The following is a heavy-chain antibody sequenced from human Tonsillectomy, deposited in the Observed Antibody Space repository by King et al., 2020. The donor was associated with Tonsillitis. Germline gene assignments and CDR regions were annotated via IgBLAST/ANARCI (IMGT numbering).Heavy chain of an antibody. CDR2: IYTSGST. CDR3: AREGIVGATTYFDY. D-gene: IGHD1-26*01. V-gene: IGHV4-4*07. CDR1: GGSISSYY. Sequence: QLQESGPGLVKPSETLSLTCTVSGGSISSYYWSWFRQPAGKGLEWIGRIYTSGSTNYNPSLKSRVTMSVDTSKNQFSLKMRSVTAADTAVYYCAREGIVGATTYFDYWGQGTLVTVSS. J-gene: IGHJ4*02.